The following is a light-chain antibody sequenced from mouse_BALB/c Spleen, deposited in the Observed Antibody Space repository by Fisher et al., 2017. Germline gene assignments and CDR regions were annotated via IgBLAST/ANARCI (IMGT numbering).Light chain of an antibody. CDR2: LTS. CDR3: QQRSSYPLT. V-gene: IGKV4-68*01. J-gene: IGKJ5*01. CDR1: SSVSY. Sequence: IVLTQSPAIMSASPGEKVTMTCSASSSVSYMYWYQQKPRSSPKPWIYLTSNLASGVPARFSGSGSGTSYSLTISRMEAEDAATYYCQQRSSYPLTFGAGTKLELK.